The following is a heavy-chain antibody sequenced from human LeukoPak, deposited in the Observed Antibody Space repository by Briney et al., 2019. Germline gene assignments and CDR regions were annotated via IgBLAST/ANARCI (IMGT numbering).Heavy chain of an antibody. CDR1: GYTLTESS. V-gene: IGHV1-24*01. J-gene: IGHJ4*02. Sequence: ASVKVSCKVSGYTLTESSMHWVRQAPGKGLEWMGGFDPEDGETIYAQKFQGRVTMTEDTSTDTAYMELSSLRSEDTAVYYCATGIVGATAFDYWGQGTLVTVSS. D-gene: IGHD1-26*01. CDR3: ATGIVGATAFDY. CDR2: FDPEDGET.